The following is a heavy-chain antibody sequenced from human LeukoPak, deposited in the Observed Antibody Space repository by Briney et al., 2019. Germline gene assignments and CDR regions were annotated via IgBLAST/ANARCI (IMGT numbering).Heavy chain of an antibody. CDR3: ARGYSSGWPDF. CDR2: IYSGGST. V-gene: IGHV3-53*01. D-gene: IGHD6-25*01. Sequence: PGGSLRLSCAASGFIVSSNYMSWVRQAPGKGLEWVSVIYSGGSTYYADSVRGRFTISRDNSKNTLYLQMNSLRAEDTAVYFCARGYSSGWPDFWGQGTLVTVSS. J-gene: IGHJ4*02. CDR1: GFIVSSNY.